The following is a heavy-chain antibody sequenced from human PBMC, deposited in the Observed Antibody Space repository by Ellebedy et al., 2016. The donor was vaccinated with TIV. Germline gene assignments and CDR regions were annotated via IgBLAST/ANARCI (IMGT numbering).Heavy chain of an antibody. CDR3: APGYCSSTSCYTHPLRFDY. D-gene: IGHD2-2*02. CDR2: ISRNSDNI. Sequence: SLKISXAASGFTFDDYGMHWVRQAPGKGLEWVSGISRNSDNIDYADSVKGRFTISRDNAKNSLYLQMNSLRTEDTALYYCAPGYCSSTSCYTHPLRFDYWGQGTLVTVSS. V-gene: IGHV3-9*01. CDR1: GFTFDDYG. J-gene: IGHJ4*02.